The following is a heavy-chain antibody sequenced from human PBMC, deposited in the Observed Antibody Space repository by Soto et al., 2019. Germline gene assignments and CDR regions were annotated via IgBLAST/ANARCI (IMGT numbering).Heavy chain of an antibody. V-gene: IGHV4-59*01. CDR1: GGYISSYY. Sequence: QVQLQESGPGLVKPSETRSLTCTVAGGYISSYYWSWIRQPPGKGLEWIGYIYYSGSTNYNPSLKSRVTISVDTSKNQFSVKLSSVTAADTAVYYCARSDGRNWGQGTLVTVSS. J-gene: IGHJ4*02. CDR2: IYYSGST. CDR3: ARSDGRN.